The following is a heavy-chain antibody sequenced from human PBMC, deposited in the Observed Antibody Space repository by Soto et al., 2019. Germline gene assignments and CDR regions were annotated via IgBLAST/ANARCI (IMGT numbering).Heavy chain of an antibody. CDR1: GYTFTSYG. V-gene: IGHV1-18*01. J-gene: IGHJ5*02. Sequence: ASVKVSCKASGYTFTSYGISWVRQAPGQGLEWMGWIDPKNGNTNYAQKLQGRVTMTTDTSTSTAYMELRSLRSDDTAVYYCARDLGSSGYSGWFDPWGQGTLVTVSS. D-gene: IGHD3-22*01. CDR3: ARDLGSSGYSGWFDP. CDR2: IDPKNGNT.